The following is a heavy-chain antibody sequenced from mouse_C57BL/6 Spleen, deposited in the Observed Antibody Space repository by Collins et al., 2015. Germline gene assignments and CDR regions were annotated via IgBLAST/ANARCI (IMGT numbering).Heavy chain of an antibody. CDR1: GFTFSSYG. J-gene: IGHJ4*01. Sequence: EVQLVESGGDLVKPGGSLKLSCAASGFTFSSYGMSWVRQTPDKRLEWVATISSGGSYTYYPDSVKGRFTISRDNAKNTLYLQMSSLKSEDTAMYYCARPFYYAMDYWGQGTSVTVSS. V-gene: IGHV5-6*01. CDR3: ARPFYYAMDY. CDR2: ISSGGSYT.